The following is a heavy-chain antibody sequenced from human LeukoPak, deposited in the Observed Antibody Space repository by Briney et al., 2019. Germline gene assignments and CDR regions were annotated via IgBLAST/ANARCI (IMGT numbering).Heavy chain of an antibody. CDR3: AREGRQGTGGWSYFAY. J-gene: IGHJ4*02. V-gene: IGHV1-2*02. D-gene: IGHD2-8*02. Sequence: VASVRVSCKASGYTFTGYYMHWVRQAPGLGLEWMGWINPNSGDTIFAQRFQGRVTLTRDTSVSTAYMELSRLTSDDTAVYYCAREGRQGTGGWSYFAYWAQGTLATVPS. CDR2: INPNSGDT. CDR1: GYTFTGYY.